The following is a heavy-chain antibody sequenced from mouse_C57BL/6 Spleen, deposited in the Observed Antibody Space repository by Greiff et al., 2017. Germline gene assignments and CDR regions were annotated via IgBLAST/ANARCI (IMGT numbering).Heavy chain of an antibody. Sequence: QVQLQQSGAELVKPGASVKLSCKASGYTFTSYWMHWVKQRPGRGLEWIGRIDPNSGGTKYNEKFKSKATLTVDKPSSTAYMQLSSLTSEDSAVYYCARGRGFYGNYDYAMDYWGQGTSVTVSS. D-gene: IGHD2-1*01. J-gene: IGHJ4*01. CDR1: GYTFTSYW. CDR3: ARGRGFYGNYDYAMDY. V-gene: IGHV1-72*01. CDR2: IDPNSGGT.